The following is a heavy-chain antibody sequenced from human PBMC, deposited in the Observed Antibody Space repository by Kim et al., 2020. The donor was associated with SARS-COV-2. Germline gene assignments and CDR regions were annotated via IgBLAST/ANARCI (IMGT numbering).Heavy chain of an antibody. V-gene: IGHV3-43*02. CDR3: AKGFRGYCSGGSCYSGPGYYYGMDV. D-gene: IGHD2-15*01. J-gene: IGHJ6*02. CDR2: ISGDGGST. CDR1: GFTFDDYA. Sequence: GGSLRLSCAASGFTFDDYAMHWVRQAPGKGLEWVSLISGDGGSTYYADSVKGRFTISRDNSKNSLYLQMNSLRTEDTALYYCAKGFRGYCSGGSCYSGPGYYYGMDVWGQGTTVTVSS.